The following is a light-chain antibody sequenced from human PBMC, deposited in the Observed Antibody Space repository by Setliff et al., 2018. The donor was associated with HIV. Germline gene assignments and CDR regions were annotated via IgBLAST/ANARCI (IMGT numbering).Light chain of an antibody. CDR1: SRDVGGGQNY. J-gene: IGLJ1*01. Sequence: QSVLTQPPSVSGSPGQSITISCTGTSRDVGGGQNYVSWYQQYPGQAPKLMIYEVTKRPAGVSDRFSGSKSGNTASLIISGLQTEDEAEYYCSSFTSSSTYVFGIGTKVTVL. V-gene: IGLV2-14*01. CDR2: EVT. CDR3: SSFTSSSTYV.